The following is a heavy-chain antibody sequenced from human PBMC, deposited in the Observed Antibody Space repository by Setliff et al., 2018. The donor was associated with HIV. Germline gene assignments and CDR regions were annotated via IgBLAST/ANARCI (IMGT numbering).Heavy chain of an antibody. J-gene: IGHJ3*02. CDR1: GGSASNSRYY. CDR2: IYYSGST. CDR3: ARAPTGVTNAFDI. D-gene: IGHD2-8*02. Sequence: SSETLSLTCTVSGGSASNSRYYWAWIRQPPGKGLEWIGSIYYSGSTYYNPSLKSRVTISVDTSRNQFSLRLSSVTAADTAVYYCARAPTGVTNAFDIWGQGTMVTVSS. V-gene: IGHV4-39*07.